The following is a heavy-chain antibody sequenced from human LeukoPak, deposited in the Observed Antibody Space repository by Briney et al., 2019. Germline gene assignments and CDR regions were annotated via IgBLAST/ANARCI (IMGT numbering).Heavy chain of an antibody. D-gene: IGHD3-10*01. CDR3: ARDRILLWFGESTYYFDY. CDR2: IYYSGST. J-gene: IGHJ4*02. CDR1: GGSISSSSYY. Sequence: SETLSLTCTVSGGSISSSSYYWGWIRQPPGKGLEWIGSIYYSGSTYYNPSLKSRVTISVDTSKNQFSLKLSSVTAADTAVYYCARDRILLWFGESTYYFDYWGQGTLVTVSS. V-gene: IGHV4-39*07.